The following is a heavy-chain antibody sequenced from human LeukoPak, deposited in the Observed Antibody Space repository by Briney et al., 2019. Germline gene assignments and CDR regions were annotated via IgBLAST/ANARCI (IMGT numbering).Heavy chain of an antibody. CDR2: INPNSGGT. D-gene: IGHD3-9*01. Sequence: ASVKVSCKASGYTFTGYYMHWVRQAPGQGLEWMGWINPNSGGTNYAQKFQGRVTMTRDTSISTAYMELSRLRSEDTAVYYCARDPRTYDILTGYSNDAFDIWGQGTMVTVSS. J-gene: IGHJ3*02. V-gene: IGHV1-2*02. CDR3: ARDPRTYDILTGYSNDAFDI. CDR1: GYTFTGYY.